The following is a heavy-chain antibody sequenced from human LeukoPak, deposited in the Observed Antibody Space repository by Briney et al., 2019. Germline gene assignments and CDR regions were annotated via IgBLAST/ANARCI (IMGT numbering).Heavy chain of an antibody. CDR2: IYYSGST. J-gene: IGHJ4*02. CDR3: ATGGTSGWYGKSDY. Sequence: GSLRLSCAASGFTFSSYWMSWVRQSPGKGLEWIGSIYYSGSTYYNPSLKSRVTIYVDTSKNQFPLKLRSVTAADTAVYYCATGGTSGWYGKSDYWGQGTLVTVSS. D-gene: IGHD6-19*01. CDR1: GFTFSSYW. V-gene: IGHV4-39*01.